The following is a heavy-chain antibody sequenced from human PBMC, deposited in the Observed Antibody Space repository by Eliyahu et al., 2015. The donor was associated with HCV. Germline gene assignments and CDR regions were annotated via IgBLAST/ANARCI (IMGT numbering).Heavy chain of an antibody. CDR3: NHRAAGGVDYYLDV. D-gene: IGHD3-16*01. CDR2: IKSKTDGGTT. J-gene: IGHJ6*03. V-gene: IGHV3-15*01. Sequence: GLSWIGRIKSKTDGGTTDYAAPVKGRFTISRDDSKSTLYLQMNSLKTEDTAVYYCNHRAAGGVDYYLDVWGQGTTVTVSS.